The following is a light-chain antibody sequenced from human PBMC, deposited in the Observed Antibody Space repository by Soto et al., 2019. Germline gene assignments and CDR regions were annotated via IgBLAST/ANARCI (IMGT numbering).Light chain of an antibody. J-gene: IGKJ1*01. CDR2: AAS. Sequence: IVLTQSPFTLSFSPWERSTLSFSASQSISSSYLAWYQQKPGQAPRLLIYAASTRATGIPDSFSGSGSGTDFTLTISRLEPEDFAVYYCQQYGSSLWTFGQGTKVDIK. V-gene: IGKV3-20*01. CDR1: QSISSSY. CDR3: QQYGSSLWT.